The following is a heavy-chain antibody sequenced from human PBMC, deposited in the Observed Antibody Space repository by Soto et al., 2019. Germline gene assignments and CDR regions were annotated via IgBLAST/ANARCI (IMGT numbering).Heavy chain of an antibody. J-gene: IGHJ6*02. CDR1: GYSFTSYW. D-gene: IGHD3-22*01. V-gene: IGHV5-51*01. CDR2: IYPGDSDT. CDR3: ARSTDYYDSSGYYYGMDG. Sequence: PGESLKISCKGSGYSFTSYWIGWVRQMPGKGLEWMGIIYPGDSDTRYSPSFQGQVTISADKSISTAYLQWSSLKASDTAMYYCARSTDYYDSSGYYYGMDGWGQGTTVTVSS.